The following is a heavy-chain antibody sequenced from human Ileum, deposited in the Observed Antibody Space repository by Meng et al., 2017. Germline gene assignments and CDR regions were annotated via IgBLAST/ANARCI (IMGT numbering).Heavy chain of an antibody. CDR1: GDSISTYNC. J-gene: IGHJ4*02. CDR3: ATSGDNSGFYLGY. CDR2: IYHSGRT. D-gene: IGHD3-22*01. V-gene: IGHV4-4*02. Sequence: QGNLRGSGPGRGQLSGNLSLTCAVSGDSISTYNCWTWVRQSPEKGLEWIGEIYHSGRTNYNPSLTSRVTMSVDKSKKQISLNLSSVTAADTAVYYCATSGDNSGFYLGYWGPGILVTVSS.